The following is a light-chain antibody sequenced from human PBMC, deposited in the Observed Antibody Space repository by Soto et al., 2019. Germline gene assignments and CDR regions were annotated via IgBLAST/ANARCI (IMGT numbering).Light chain of an antibody. V-gene: IGKV1-5*03. CDR2: KAS. CDR1: QGIRDW. Sequence: DAQMTQSPSTLSASVGDRVTITCRASQGIRDWLAWYQQKPGKAPKLLIYKASRLESGVPSRFSGRGFGTEFTLTISSLQPDDVGNYYCQQFNTWTFGQGTKVAIK. J-gene: IGKJ1*01. CDR3: QQFNTWT.